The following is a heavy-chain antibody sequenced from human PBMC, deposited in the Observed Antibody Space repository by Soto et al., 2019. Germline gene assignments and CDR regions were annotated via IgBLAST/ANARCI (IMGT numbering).Heavy chain of an antibody. CDR3: ARDSQGMVRGVIIPYHWFDP. CDR1: GFTFSSYS. D-gene: IGHD3-10*01. Sequence: EVQLVESGGGLVQPGGSLRLSCAASGFTFSSYSMNWVRQAPGKGLEWVSYISSSSSTIYYADSVKGRFTISRDNAKNSLYLQMNSLRDEDTAVYYCARDSQGMVRGVIIPYHWFDPWGQGTLVTVSS. V-gene: IGHV3-48*02. J-gene: IGHJ5*02. CDR2: ISSSSSTI.